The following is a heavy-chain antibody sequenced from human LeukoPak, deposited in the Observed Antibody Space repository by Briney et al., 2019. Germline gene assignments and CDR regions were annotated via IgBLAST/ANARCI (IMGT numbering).Heavy chain of an antibody. CDR2: TNSDGSST. V-gene: IGHV3-74*01. J-gene: IGHJ3*02. D-gene: IGHD3-16*02. Sequence: GGSLRLSCAASGFIFSSYWMNWVRQAPGKGLVWVSRTNSDGSSTSHADSVKGRFTISRDNAKNTLFLQMNSLRPEDTAVYYCARGYQGAFDIWGQGTMVTVSS. CDR3: ARGYQGAFDI. CDR1: GFIFSSYW.